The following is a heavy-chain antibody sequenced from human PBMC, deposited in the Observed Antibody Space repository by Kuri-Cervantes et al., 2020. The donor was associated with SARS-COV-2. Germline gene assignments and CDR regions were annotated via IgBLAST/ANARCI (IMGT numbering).Heavy chain of an antibody. CDR1: GFPFRSHG. Sequence: GGSLRLSCASSGFPFRSHGMHWIRQAPGKGLEWVAVISYDGSDKYFADSVKGRFSISRDNSKNTLYLQMNSLRAEDTAVYYCAKDESAWEWYYYYYMDVWGKGTTVTVSS. J-gene: IGHJ6*03. V-gene: IGHV3-30*18. CDR3: AKDESAWEWYYYYYMDV. D-gene: IGHD1-26*01. CDR2: ISYDGSDK.